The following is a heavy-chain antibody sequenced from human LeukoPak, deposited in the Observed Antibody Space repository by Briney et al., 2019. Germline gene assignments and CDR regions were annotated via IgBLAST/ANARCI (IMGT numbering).Heavy chain of an antibody. J-gene: IGHJ6*02. Sequence: PSETLSLTCTVSGGSISSYYWSWIRQPPGKGLEWIGYIYYSGSTNYNPSLRSRVTISVDTSKNQFSLKLSSVTAADTAVYYCARVAPSEGYSSSTSCHGGMDVWGQGTTVTVSS. CDR1: GGSISSYY. D-gene: IGHD2-2*01. CDR3: ARVAPSEGYSSSTSCHGGMDV. CDR2: IYYSGST. V-gene: IGHV4-59*01.